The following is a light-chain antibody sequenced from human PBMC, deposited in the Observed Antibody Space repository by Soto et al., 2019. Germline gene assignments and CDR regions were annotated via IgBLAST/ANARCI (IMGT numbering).Light chain of an antibody. CDR3: QVWDSSSDHVI. V-gene: IGLV3-21*02. J-gene: IGLJ2*01. CDR1: NLGTKS. Sequence: SYELTQPPSVSVAPGQTARITCGGNNLGTKSVHWYQQKRGQAPVLVVYDDSDWPSGIPERISGSKSGNTATLTISRVEAGDEADYYCQVWDSSSDHVIFGGGTKVTVL. CDR2: DDS.